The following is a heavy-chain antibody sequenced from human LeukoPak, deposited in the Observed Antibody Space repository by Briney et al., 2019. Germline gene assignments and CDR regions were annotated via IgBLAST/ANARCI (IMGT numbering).Heavy chain of an antibody. D-gene: IGHD3-22*01. CDR2: ISSSSSTI. Sequence: GGSLRLSCAASGFTFSSYSMNWVRQAPGKGLEWVSYISSSSSTIYYADPVKGRFTISRDNAKNSLYLQMNSLRAEDTAVYYCARDGYYYDSSGYYFDYWGQGTLATVSS. CDR3: ARDGYYYDSSGYYFDY. CDR1: GFTFSSYS. V-gene: IGHV3-48*01. J-gene: IGHJ4*02.